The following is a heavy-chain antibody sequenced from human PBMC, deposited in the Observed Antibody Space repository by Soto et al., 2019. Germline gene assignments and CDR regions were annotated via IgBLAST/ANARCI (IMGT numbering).Heavy chain of an antibody. CDR3: ATVRWSWAFDI. J-gene: IGHJ3*02. V-gene: IGHV1-24*01. Sequence: ASVKVSCKASGYTFTSYGISWVRQAPGQGLEWMGGFDPEDGETIYAQKFQGRVTMTEDTSTDTAYMELSSLRSEDTAVYYCATVRWSWAFDIWGQGTMVTVSS. CDR1: GYTFTSYG. D-gene: IGHD4-17*01. CDR2: FDPEDGET.